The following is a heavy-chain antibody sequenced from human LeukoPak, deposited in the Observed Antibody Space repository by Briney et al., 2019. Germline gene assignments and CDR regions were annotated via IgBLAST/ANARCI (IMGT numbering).Heavy chain of an antibody. D-gene: IGHD2-15*01. J-gene: IGHJ1*01. CDR3: ARDTGVVVGYFQH. CDR2: IYYSGST. Sequence: SETLSLTCTVSGGSISSDYWSWIRQPPGKGLEWIGYIYYSGSTSYNPSLKSRVTISVDMSKNQFSLRLSSVTAADTAVYYCARDTGVVVGYFQHWGQGTLVTVSS. V-gene: IGHV4-59*01. CDR1: GGSISSDY.